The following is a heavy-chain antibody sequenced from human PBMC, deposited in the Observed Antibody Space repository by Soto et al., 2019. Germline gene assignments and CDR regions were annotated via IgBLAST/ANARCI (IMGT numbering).Heavy chain of an antibody. CDR1: GASISSYH. J-gene: IGHJ5*02. Sequence: PSETLSLTCSVSGASISSYHWSWIRQPPGKGLDWIGHIYYGGSTNYNPSLESRVTISVDTSKNQVSLKLRSVTAADTAVYYCARVPNPYGNYPFWFDPWGQGTLVTVSS. CDR2: IYYGGST. CDR3: ARVPNPYGNYPFWFDP. V-gene: IGHV4-59*01. D-gene: IGHD1-7*01.